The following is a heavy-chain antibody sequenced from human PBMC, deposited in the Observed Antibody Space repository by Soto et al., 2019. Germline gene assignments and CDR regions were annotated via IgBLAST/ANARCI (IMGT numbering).Heavy chain of an antibody. V-gene: IGHV4-61*01. CDR1: GGSVNSDNFY. CDR3: AREFSNSPEAFDS. J-gene: IGHJ4*02. D-gene: IGHD6-6*01. Sequence: SETLSLTCTVTGGSVNSDNFYWSWIRQPPGRGLEWIGYIYYTGSTNYNPSLKSRVTISIDTSRNQFSLKLSPVTAADTAVYYCAREFSNSPEAFDSWGQGSLVTVSS. CDR2: IYYTGST.